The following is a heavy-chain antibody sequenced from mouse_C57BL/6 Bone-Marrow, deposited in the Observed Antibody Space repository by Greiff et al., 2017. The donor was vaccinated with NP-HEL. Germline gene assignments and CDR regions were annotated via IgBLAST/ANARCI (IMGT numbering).Heavy chain of an antibody. J-gene: IGHJ2*01. D-gene: IGHD1-1*01. CDR2: IYPGNSDT. V-gene: IGHV1-5*01. CDR1: GYTFTSYW. Sequence: EVMLVESGTVLARPGASVKMSCKTSGYTFTSYWMHWVKQRPGQGLEWIGAIYPGNSDTSYNQKFKGKAKLTAVTSASTAYMELSSLTNEDSAVYYCTRTFITTVVADYRGQGTTLTVSS. CDR3: TRTFITTVVADY.